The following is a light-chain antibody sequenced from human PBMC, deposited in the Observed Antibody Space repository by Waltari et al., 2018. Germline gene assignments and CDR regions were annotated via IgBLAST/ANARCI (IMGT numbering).Light chain of an antibody. CDR1: VLAVKY. Sequence: YDLSQPFSVSVSPGQTATSTCSGDVLAVKYVRWFQQRPGQAPTLILYKDTERPSGLPARFSGSSSGSTVTLTIRGALLEPEADYHCHAAAYNYWFFGGGTKLTVL. V-gene: IGLV3-27*01. CDR3: HAAAYNYWF. J-gene: IGLJ2*01. CDR2: KDT.